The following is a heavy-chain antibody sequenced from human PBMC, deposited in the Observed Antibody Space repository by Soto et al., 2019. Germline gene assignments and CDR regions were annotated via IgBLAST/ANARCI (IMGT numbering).Heavy chain of an antibody. Sequence: QVQLVQSGAEVKKPGSSVKVSCKASGGTFGSYAISGVRQAPGQGLEWMGGIIPIPGTANYAQKFQGRVTIAADESTSTAYMELSSLRSEDTAVYYCARSQGSSTSLEIYYYYYYGMDVWAQGTTVTVSS. D-gene: IGHD2-2*01. CDR3: ARSQGSSTSLEIYYYYYYGMDV. CDR1: GGTFGSYA. V-gene: IGHV1-69*01. CDR2: IIPIPGTA. J-gene: IGHJ6*02.